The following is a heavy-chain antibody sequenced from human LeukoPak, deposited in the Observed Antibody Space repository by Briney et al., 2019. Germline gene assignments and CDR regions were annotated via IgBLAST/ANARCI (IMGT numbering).Heavy chain of an antibody. J-gene: IGHJ1*01. CDR1: GFTFSSYA. V-gene: IGHV3-23*01. D-gene: IGHD3-22*01. CDR2: ISGSGGST. Sequence: PGGSLRLSCAASGFTFSSYAMSWVRQARGKGLEWVSDISGSGGSTYYADSVKGRFTISRDNSKNTLYLQMNSLRAEDTAVYYCAKEPRHYYDSSGYYSEYFQHWGQGTLVTVSS. CDR3: AKEPRHYYDSSGYYSEYFQH.